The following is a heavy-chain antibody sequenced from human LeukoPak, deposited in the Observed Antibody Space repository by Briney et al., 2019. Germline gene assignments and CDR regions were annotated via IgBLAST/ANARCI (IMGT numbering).Heavy chain of an antibody. J-gene: IGHJ4*02. CDR1: GYTFTSYG. CDR3: ARARYSSSWYDLYYFDY. Sequence: ASVKVSCKASGYTFTSYGISWVRQAPGQGLEWMGWISACNGNTNYAQKLQGRVTMTTDTSTSTAYMELRSLRFDDTAVYYCARARYSSSWYDLYYFDYWGQGTLVTVSS. CDR2: ISACNGNT. D-gene: IGHD6-13*01. V-gene: IGHV1-18*01.